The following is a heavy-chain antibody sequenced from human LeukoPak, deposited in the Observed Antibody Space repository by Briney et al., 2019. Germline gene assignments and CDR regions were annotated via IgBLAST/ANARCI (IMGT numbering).Heavy chain of an antibody. CDR2: TSGTT. Sequence: PSETLSLTCTVSGGSISGYYWSWIRQPAGKGLEWIGRTSGTTNYNPSLKSRVTMSVDTSKNEFSLKLNSVTAADTAVYYCAGDWGSESGSDAFDIWGQGTMVTVSS. D-gene: IGHD3-10*01. CDR3: AGDWGSESGSDAFDI. CDR1: GGSISGYY. J-gene: IGHJ3*02. V-gene: IGHV4-4*07.